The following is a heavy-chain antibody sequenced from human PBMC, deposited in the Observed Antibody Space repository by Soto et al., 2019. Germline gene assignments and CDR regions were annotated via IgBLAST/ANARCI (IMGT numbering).Heavy chain of an antibody. CDR3: ARSIILTGHYITRTLAY. J-gene: IGHJ4*02. CDR1: GYTFTSYY. D-gene: IGHD3-9*01. Sequence: ASVKVSCKASGYTFTSYYMHWVRQAPGQGLEWMGIINPSGGSTSYAQKFQGRVTMTRDTSTSTVYMELSSLRSEDTAVYYCARSIILTGHYITRTLAYWGQGTLVTVSS. V-gene: IGHV1-46*03. CDR2: INPSGGST.